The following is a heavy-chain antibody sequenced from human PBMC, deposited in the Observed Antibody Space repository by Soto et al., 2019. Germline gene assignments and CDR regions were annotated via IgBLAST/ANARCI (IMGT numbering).Heavy chain of an antibody. CDR1: GYSFTGHY. V-gene: IGHV1-2*02. CDR3: ARDLCPLGSGSPCPTYGMDL. Sequence: QVQLVQSGAEVKPPGASVKVSCKASGYSFTGHYMHWVRQVSGKRLEFLGWLKPDNGGTYYAPKFQGRVTFTRDTSTTTAYMELSGLHSDVTAVYYRARDLCPLGSGSPCPTYGMDLWGQGTTVAVSS. CDR2: LKPDNGGT. D-gene: IGHD3-10*02. J-gene: IGHJ6*02.